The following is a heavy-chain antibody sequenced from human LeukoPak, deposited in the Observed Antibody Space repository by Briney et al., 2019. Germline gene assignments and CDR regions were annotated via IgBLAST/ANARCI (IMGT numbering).Heavy chain of an antibody. D-gene: IGHD4-17*01. CDR1: GFTFSSYG. CDR2: ISAYNGNT. Sequence: KTGGSLRLSCAAPGFTFSSYGISWVRQAPGQGLEWMGWISAYNGNTNYAQKLQGRVTMTTDTSTSTAYMELRSLRSDDTAVYYCARGLRGKEFDYWGQGTLVTVSS. V-gene: IGHV1-18*01. J-gene: IGHJ4*02. CDR3: ARGLRGKEFDY.